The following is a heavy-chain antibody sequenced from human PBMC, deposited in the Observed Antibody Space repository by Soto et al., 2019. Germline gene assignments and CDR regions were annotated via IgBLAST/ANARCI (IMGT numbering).Heavy chain of an antibody. V-gene: IGHV3-48*02. J-gene: IGHJ4*02. Sequence: GGSLRLSCAASGFTFNSYSMNWVRQAPGKGLEWVSYISSSSTTKYYTDSVKGRFTISRDNAKNSLYLQMNSLRDDDTAVYYCARSIVVVTALDYWGQGTLVTVSS. CDR2: ISSSSTTK. D-gene: IGHD2-21*02. CDR3: ARSIVVVTALDY. CDR1: GFTFNSYS.